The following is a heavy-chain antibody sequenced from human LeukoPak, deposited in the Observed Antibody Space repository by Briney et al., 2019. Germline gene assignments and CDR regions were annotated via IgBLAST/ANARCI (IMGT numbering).Heavy chain of an antibody. CDR3: ARGRYSGTTYYFDY. J-gene: IGHJ4*02. CDR1: GFTFNTYA. V-gene: IGHV3-7*03. Sequence: SGGSLRLSCAASGFTFNTYAMSWVRQVPGKGLEWVANIKKDGSETYYVDSVKGRFTISRDNAKISLYLQMNSLRAEDTAMYYCARGRYSGTTYYFDYWGLGTLVTVSS. CDR2: IKKDGSET. D-gene: IGHD5-12*01.